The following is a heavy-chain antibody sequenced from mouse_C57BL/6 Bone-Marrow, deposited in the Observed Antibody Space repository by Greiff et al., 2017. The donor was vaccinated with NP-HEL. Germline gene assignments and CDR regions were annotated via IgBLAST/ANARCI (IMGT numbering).Heavy chain of an antibody. CDR2: IYPGDGDT. CDR3: ARNHYGSSYPYFDY. D-gene: IGHD1-1*01. CDR1: GYAFSSSW. V-gene: IGHV1-82*01. J-gene: IGHJ2*01. Sequence: QVQLQQSGPELVKPGASVKISCKASGYAFSSSWMNWVKQRPGKGLEWIGRIYPGDGDTNYNQKFKGKATLTVDTSSSTAYMQLSSLTSEDSAVYYCARNHYGSSYPYFDYWGQGTTLTVSS.